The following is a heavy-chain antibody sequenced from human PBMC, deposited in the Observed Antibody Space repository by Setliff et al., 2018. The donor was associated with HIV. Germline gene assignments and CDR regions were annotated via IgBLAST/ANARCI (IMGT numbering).Heavy chain of an antibody. CDR1: GYKFTGHH. CDR3: ARQDIPTGYYLFDY. D-gene: IGHD3-9*01. J-gene: IGHJ4*02. CDR2: ISPNMGDA. Sequence: ASVKVSCKASGYKFTGHHMQWMRQAPGQGLEWMGRISPNMGDAQYAQKFQGRIIMTRDTSINTVYMELSSLTSDDTALYYCARQDIPTGYYLFDYWGQGTQVTVSS. V-gene: IGHV1-2*06.